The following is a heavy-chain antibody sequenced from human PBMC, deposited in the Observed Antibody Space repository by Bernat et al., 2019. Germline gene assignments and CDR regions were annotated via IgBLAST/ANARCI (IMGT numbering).Heavy chain of an antibody. D-gene: IGHD5-12*01. V-gene: IGHV3-23*04. CDR3: ARYSGYDDPDFDY. Sequence: EVQLVESGGGLVQPGRSLRLSCAASGFTFDDYAMHWVRQAPGKGLEWVSAISGSGGSTYYADSVKGRFTISRDNSKNTLYLQMNSLRAEDTAVYYCARYSGYDDPDFDYWGQGTLVTVSS. CDR2: ISGSGGST. J-gene: IGHJ4*02. CDR1: GFTFDDYA.